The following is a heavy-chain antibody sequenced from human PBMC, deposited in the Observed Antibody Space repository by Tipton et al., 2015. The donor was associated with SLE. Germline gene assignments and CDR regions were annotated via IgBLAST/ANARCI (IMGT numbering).Heavy chain of an antibody. J-gene: IGHJ6*03. CDR3: AEDGVGVDYYYYYMDV. CDR1: GGSFSGYY. Sequence: AGLVKPSETLSLTCAVYGGSFSGYYGSWIRQPPGKGLEWIGEIYYSGSTYYYPSLKSRITISVDTSKNQFSLEVRSVTAADTAVYYCAEDGVGVDYYYYYMDVWGKGTTVTVSS. CDR2: IYYSGST. V-gene: IGHV4-34*01. D-gene: IGHD1-26*01.